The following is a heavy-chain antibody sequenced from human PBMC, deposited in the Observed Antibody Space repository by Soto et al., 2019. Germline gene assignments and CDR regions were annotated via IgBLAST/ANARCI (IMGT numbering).Heavy chain of an antibody. Sequence: RVAVKVSCKASGVTFSSYAISWVRQAPGQGLEWMGGIIPIFGTANYAQKFQGRVTITAYKSTSTAYMELSRLRSEDTAVYYCARDGSHYYDSSGSITRISWFDPWGQGTMVTVSS. V-gene: IGHV1-69*06. CDR1: GVTFSSYA. J-gene: IGHJ5*02. CDR2: IIPIFGTA. D-gene: IGHD3-22*01. CDR3: ARDGSHYYDSSGSITRISWFDP.